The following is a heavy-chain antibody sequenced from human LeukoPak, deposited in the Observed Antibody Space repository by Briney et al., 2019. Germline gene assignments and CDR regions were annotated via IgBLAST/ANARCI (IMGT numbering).Heavy chain of an antibody. Sequence: PGGSLRLSCAASGFTFSSYWMSWVRQAPGKGLEWVANIKQDGSEKYYVDSVKGRFTISRDNAKNSLYLQMNSPRAEDTAVYYCARVAYSSSWYFDYWGQGTLVTVSS. V-gene: IGHV3-7*01. D-gene: IGHD6-13*01. J-gene: IGHJ4*02. CDR1: GFTFSSYW. CDR2: IKQDGSEK. CDR3: ARVAYSSSWYFDY.